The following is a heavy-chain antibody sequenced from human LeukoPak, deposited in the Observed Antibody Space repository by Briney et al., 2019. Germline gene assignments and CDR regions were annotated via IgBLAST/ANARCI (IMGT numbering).Heavy chain of an antibody. CDR3: ARVDVDSSASLDFDI. V-gene: IGHV4-30-2*01. Sequence: PSETLSLTCADSGGSISSGGYSWSWIRQPPGKGLEWIGYIHHSGSTYYNPSLKSRVTISVDRSKNQFSLKLSSVTAADTAVYYCARVDVDSSASLDFDIWGQGTMVTVSS. J-gene: IGHJ3*02. CDR1: GGSISSGGYS. D-gene: IGHD3-22*01. CDR2: IHHSGST.